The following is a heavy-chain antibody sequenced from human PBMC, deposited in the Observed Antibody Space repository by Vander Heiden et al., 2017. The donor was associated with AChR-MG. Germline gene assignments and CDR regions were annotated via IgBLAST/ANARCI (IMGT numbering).Heavy chain of an antibody. CDR3: AREGRSDFWSCYPPYYFDY. CDR1: GYTFTSYG. V-gene: IGHV1-18*01. CDR2: ISAYNGNT. D-gene: IGHD3-3*01. Sequence: QVQLVQSGAEVKKPGASVKVSCKASGYTFTSYGIGWVRQAPGQGLEWMGWISAYNGNTNYAQKLQGRVTMTTDTSTSTAYMELRSLRSDDTAVYYCAREGRSDFWSCYPPYYFDYWGQGTLVTVSS. J-gene: IGHJ4*02.